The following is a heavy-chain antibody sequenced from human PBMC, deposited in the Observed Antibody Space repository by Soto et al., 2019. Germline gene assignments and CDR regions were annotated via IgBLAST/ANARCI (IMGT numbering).Heavy chain of an antibody. Sequence: HPGGSLRLSCAASGFTFSGSAMHWVRQASGKGLEWVGRIRSKANSYATAYAASVKGRFTISRDDSKNTAYLQMNSLKTEDTAVYYCTRYGPLFWFGEKKDYMDVWGKGTTVTVSS. CDR3: TRYGPLFWFGEKKDYMDV. V-gene: IGHV3-73*01. CDR1: GFTFSGSA. CDR2: IRSKANSYAT. J-gene: IGHJ6*03. D-gene: IGHD3-10*01.